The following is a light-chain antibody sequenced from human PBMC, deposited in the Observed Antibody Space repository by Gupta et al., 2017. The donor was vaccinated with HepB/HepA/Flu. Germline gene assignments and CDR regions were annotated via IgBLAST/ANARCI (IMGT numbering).Light chain of an antibody. Sequence: DIQMTQSPSSLSASVGDRVTITCRASQSIRNYLNWYQHKPGKAPKLLIYSASTLQNEVPSRFSGSGSGTEFTLTISSRQPEDFAAYYCQQCLTTPITFGQGTRLELK. CDR2: SAS. CDR3: QQCLTTPIT. V-gene: IGKV1-39*01. CDR1: QSIRNY. J-gene: IGKJ5*01.